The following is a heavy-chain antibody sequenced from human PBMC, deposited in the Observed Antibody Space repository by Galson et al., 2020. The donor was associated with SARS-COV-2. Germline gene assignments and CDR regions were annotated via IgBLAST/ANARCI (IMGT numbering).Heavy chain of an antibody. D-gene: IGHD3-10*01. V-gene: IGHV4-59*01. CDR2: IYYSGST. CDR1: GGSISSYY. CDR3: ARELLWFGEGYYMDV. Sequence: SETLSLTCTVSGGSISSYYWSWIRQPPGKGLEWIGYIYYSGSTNYNPSLKSRVTISVDTSKNQFSLKLSSVTAADTAVYYCARELLWFGEGYYMDVWGKGTTVTVSS. J-gene: IGHJ6*03.